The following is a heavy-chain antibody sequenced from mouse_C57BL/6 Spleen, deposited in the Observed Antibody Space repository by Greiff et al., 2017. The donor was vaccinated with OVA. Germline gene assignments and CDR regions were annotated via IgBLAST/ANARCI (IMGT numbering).Heavy chain of an antibody. V-gene: IGHV1-81*01. CDR3: ARGNWDADYFDY. CDR1: GYTFTSYG. J-gene: IGHJ2*01. CDR2: IYPRSGNT. Sequence: QVTLKESGAELARPGASVKLSCKASGYTFTSYGISWVKQRTGQGLEWIGEIYPRSGNTYYNEKFKGKATLTADKSSSTAYMELRSLTSEDSAVYFCARGNWDADYFDYWGQGTTLTVSS. D-gene: IGHD4-1*01.